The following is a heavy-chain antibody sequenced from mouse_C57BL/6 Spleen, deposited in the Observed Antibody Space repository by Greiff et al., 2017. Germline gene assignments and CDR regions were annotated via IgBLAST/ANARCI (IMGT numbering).Heavy chain of an antibody. CDR3: GRNYAYSGGCAD. D-gene: IGHD1-2*01. J-gene: IGHJ1*03. Sequence: QVQLQQPGAELVRPGSSVKLSCKASGYTFTSYWMPWVKQRPIQGLEWIGNIDPSDSETHYNQKFKDKATLTVDKSSSTAYMQLSSLTSADSAVYYCGRNYAYSGGCADWGTGTTVTVAS. V-gene: IGHV1-52*01. CDR2: IDPSDSET. CDR1: GYTFTSYW.